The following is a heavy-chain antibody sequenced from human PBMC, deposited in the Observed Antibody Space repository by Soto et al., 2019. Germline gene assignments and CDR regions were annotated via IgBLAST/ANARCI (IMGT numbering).Heavy chain of an antibody. D-gene: IGHD3-10*01. V-gene: IGHV4-4*02. CDR1: GVSLTSGNW. CDR2: IFHDGTA. CDR3: VRLVYDTRLNYMYFDF. J-gene: IGHJ4*02. Sequence: PSETLSLTCAVSGVSLTSGNWWTWVRQSPQRGLEYIGEIFHDGTANYYPSFERRVAMPVDTSRNQFSLKLTSVTAADTAVYFCVRLVYDTRLNYMYFDFWGPGTLVTVSS.